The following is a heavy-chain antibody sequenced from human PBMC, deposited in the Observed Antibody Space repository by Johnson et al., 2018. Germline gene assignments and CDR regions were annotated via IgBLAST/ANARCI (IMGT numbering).Heavy chain of an antibody. D-gene: IGHD3-16*01. CDR2: MTTRGSTI. Sequence: QVQLQESGGGVVQPGRSLRLSYAASGFTFSDYYMSWIRQAPGKGLEWVLYMTTRGSTIYYADSVKGRFTIPRDNSKNTLFLHLNSLRVEDQAVYFCAKDMNRAFWGGYFSHGMDVWGQGTTVTVSS. V-gene: IGHV3-11*01. CDR1: GFTFSDYY. J-gene: IGHJ6*02. CDR3: AKDMNRAFWGGYFSHGMDV.